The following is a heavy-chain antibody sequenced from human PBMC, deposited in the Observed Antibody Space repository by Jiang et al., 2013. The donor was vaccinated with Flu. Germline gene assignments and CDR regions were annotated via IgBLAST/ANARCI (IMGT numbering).Heavy chain of an antibody. D-gene: IGHD4-11*01. CDR2: IYYSGST. CDR3: AITVTTPFDPFDY. CDR1: GGSISSSSYY. J-gene: IGHJ4*02. Sequence: LLKPSETLSLTCTVSGGSISSSSYYWGWIRQPPGKGLEWIGSIYYSGSTYYNPSLKSRVTISVDTSKNQFSLKLSSVTAADTAVYYCAITVTTPFDPFDYWGQGTLVTVSS. V-gene: IGHV4-39*01.